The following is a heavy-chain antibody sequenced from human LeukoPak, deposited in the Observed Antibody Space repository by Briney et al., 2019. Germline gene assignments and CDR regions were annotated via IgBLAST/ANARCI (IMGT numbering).Heavy chain of an antibody. Sequence: SETLCLTCTVSGGSISRYYWSWIRQPAGKGLEWIGRIYTSGSTNYNPSLQSRVTMSVDTSKNQFSLKLSSVTAADTAVYYCARGSSGSLVTYFDYWGQGTLVTVSS. CDR3: ARGSSGSLVTYFDY. J-gene: IGHJ4*02. CDR1: GGSISRYY. CDR2: IYTSGST. D-gene: IGHD3-22*01. V-gene: IGHV4-4*07.